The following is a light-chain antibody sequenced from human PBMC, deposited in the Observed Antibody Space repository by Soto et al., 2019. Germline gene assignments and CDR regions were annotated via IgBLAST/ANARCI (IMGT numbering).Light chain of an antibody. J-gene: IGLJ2*01. Sequence: QLVLTQPPSASGTPGQRVTISCSGSSSNIGSKTVNWYRQLPGTAPKLLIYSNNQRPSGVPDRFSGSKSGTSASLAISGLQSEDEADYYCAAWDDSLDGSVVFGGGTKVTVL. CDR3: AAWDDSLDGSVV. CDR1: SSNIGSKT. V-gene: IGLV1-44*01. CDR2: SNN.